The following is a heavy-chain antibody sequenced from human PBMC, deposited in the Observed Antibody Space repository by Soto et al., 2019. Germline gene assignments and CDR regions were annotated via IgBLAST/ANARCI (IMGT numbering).Heavy chain of an antibody. Sequence: QVQLQESGPGLVKPSQTLSLTCTVSGGSISSGGYYWSWIRQHPGKALEWIGYIYYSGSTYYNPSLKSRVTISVDTSKNQFSLKLSYVTAADTAVYYCARVEYSSPCWYFDYWGQGTLVTVSS. D-gene: IGHD6-6*01. CDR1: GGSISSGGYY. V-gene: IGHV4-31*03. CDR2: IYYSGST. J-gene: IGHJ4*02. CDR3: ARVEYSSPCWYFDY.